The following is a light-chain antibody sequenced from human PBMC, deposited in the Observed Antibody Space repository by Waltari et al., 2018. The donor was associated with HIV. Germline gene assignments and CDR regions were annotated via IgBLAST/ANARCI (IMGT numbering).Light chain of an antibody. J-gene: IGKJ2*01. CDR2: AAS. CDR1: QAIANY. CDR3: QQSYSTPPYT. Sequence: DIQMTQSPSSLSASVGDTVNIPCRASQAIANYLNWYQQKPGKAPKVLIYAASSLESGVPSRFSGSGFGTDFTLTITALQPEDFGTYYCQQSYSTPPYTFGPGTKLEI. V-gene: IGKV1-39*01.